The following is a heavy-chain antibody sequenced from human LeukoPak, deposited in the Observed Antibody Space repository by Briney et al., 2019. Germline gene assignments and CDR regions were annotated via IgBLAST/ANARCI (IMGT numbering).Heavy chain of an antibody. CDR3: AKGRGGGTRWNFDL. D-gene: IGHD1-1*01. Sequence: PGGSLRLSCAASGFTFSTYAMSWVRQAPGKGLDWVSGITTSGGSTNYADSVKGRFTISRDNSKNTLSLQMNSLRAEDTAVYYCAKGRGGGTRWNFDLWGPGTLVTVSS. V-gene: IGHV3-23*01. CDR2: ITTSGGST. CDR1: GFTFSTYA. J-gene: IGHJ2*01.